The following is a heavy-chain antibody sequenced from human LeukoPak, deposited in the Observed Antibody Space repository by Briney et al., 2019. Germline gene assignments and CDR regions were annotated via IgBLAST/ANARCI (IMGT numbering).Heavy chain of an antibody. Sequence: PGTSVKVSCKASGFTFTSSAVQWVRRARGQRLEWIGWIVVGSGNTNYAQKFQERVTITRDMSTSTAYVELSSLRSEDTAVYYCAASPDYYDSSGYSYYFDYWGQGTLVTVSS. D-gene: IGHD3-22*01. CDR1: GFTFTSSA. CDR3: AASPDYYDSSGYSYYFDY. V-gene: IGHV1-58*01. J-gene: IGHJ4*02. CDR2: IVVGSGNT.